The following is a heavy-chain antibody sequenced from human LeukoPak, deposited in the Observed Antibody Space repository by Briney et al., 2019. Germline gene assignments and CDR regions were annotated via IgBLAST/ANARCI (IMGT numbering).Heavy chain of an antibody. J-gene: IGHJ4*02. Sequence: GSLRLSCAASGFTFSSYAMSWVRQAPGKGLEWVSAISGSGGSTYYADSVKGRFTISRDNAKNSLYLQMNSLRAEDTAVYYCARIGSAGDYWGQGVLVTVSS. V-gene: IGHV3-23*01. D-gene: IGHD3-10*01. CDR3: ARIGSAGDY. CDR1: GFTFSSYA. CDR2: ISGSGGST.